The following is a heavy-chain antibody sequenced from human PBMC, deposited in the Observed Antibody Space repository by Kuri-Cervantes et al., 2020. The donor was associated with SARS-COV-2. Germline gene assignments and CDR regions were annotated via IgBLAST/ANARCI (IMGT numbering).Heavy chain of an antibody. CDR1: GGSFSGYY. J-gene: IGHJ6*02. CDR3: VRMIYYDSRGGVAMDV. D-gene: IGHD3-22*01. V-gene: IGHV4-34*01. CDR2: INHSGST. Sequence: SETLSLTCAVYGGSFSGYYWSWIRQPPGKGLEWIGEINHSGSTNYNPSLKSRGTISVDKSKNQFSLKLTSVTAADTAVYYCVRMIYYDSRGGVAMDVWGQGTTVTVSS.